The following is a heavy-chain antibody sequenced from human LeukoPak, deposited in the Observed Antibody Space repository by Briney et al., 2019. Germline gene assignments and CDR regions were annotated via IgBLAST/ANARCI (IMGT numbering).Heavy chain of an antibody. CDR1: GFSFKNVW. CDR3: TTWNYDILTGYCI. D-gene: IGHD3-9*01. J-gene: IGHJ4*02. CDR2: IKSKTHGGTT. Sequence: GGSLRLSCAASGFSFKNVWMSWVRQAPGKGLEWVGRIKSKTHGGTTDYAAAVKGRFTISRDDSKSTLYLQMNSLKTEDTALYYCTTWNYDILTGYCIWGQGTLVTVSS. V-gene: IGHV3-15*01.